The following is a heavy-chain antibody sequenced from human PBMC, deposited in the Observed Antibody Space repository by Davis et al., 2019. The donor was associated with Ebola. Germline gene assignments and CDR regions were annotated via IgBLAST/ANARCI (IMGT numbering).Heavy chain of an antibody. D-gene: IGHD3-10*01. CDR3: ARGPGAIWFGEQLGGWFDP. CDR2: INHSGRT. V-gene: IGHV4-34*01. CDR1: GGSFSDNY. Sequence: MPSETLSLTCAVYGGSFSDNYWSWIRQPPGKGLEWIGEINHSGRTNNNPSLKSRVTISVDTSTNQFSLKLSSVTAADTAVYYCARGPGAIWFGEQLGGWFDPWGQGTLVTVSS. J-gene: IGHJ5*02.